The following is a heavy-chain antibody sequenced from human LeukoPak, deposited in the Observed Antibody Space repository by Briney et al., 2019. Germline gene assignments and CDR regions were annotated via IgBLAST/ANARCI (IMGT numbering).Heavy chain of an antibody. Sequence: GGSLRLSCAASGFIFSSYGMHWVRQAPGKGLEWVRLISYDGGNKYYGDSVKGRFTISRDNSKNTLYLQMTSLRIEDTAVYYCATNSRRPHQYYMDVWGKGTTVTVSS. V-gene: IGHV3-30*03. CDR3: ATNSRRPHQYYMDV. CDR1: GFIFSSYG. D-gene: IGHD1-14*01. J-gene: IGHJ6*03. CDR2: ISYDGGNK.